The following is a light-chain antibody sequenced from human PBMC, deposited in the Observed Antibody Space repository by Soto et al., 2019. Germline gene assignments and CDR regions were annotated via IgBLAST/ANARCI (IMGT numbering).Light chain of an antibody. CDR3: QQFYSLPLT. J-gene: IGKJ3*01. Sequence: DIVMTQSPDSLAVSLGERATINCKSSQSVLYNSNNKNHLAWYQQKPGQPPKLLIYWASTRESGVPDRFSGSGSGTDFTLTISSLQAEDVAVYYCQQFYSLPLTFGSGTKVDI. CDR2: WAS. CDR1: QSVLYNSNNKNH. V-gene: IGKV4-1*01.